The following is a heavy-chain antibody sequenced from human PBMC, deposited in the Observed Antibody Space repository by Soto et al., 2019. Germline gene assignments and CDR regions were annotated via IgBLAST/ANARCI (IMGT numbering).Heavy chain of an antibody. J-gene: IGHJ5*02. D-gene: IGHD6-13*01. CDR3: AAEVYSSSWSRYWFDP. Sequence: SETLSLTCTVSGDSINNYFWSWIRQPPGKGLEWIGYIYYSGSTNYNPSLKSRVTISVDTSKNQFSLKLSSVTAADTAVYYCAAEVYSSSWSRYWFDPWGQGTLVTVSS. V-gene: IGHV4-59*01. CDR1: GDSINNYF. CDR2: IYYSGST.